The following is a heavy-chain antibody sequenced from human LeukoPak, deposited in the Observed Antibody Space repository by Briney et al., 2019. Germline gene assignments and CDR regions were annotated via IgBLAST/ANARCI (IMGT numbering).Heavy chain of an antibody. CDR1: GGSISSGSYY. CDR2: IYTSGST. D-gene: IGHD6-13*01. Sequence: KPSETLSLTCTVSGGSISSGSYYWSWIRQPAGKGLERIGRIYTSGSTNYNPSLKSRVTISVDTSKNQFSLKLSSVTAADTAVYYCARAAYSHDAFDIWGQGTMVTVSS. J-gene: IGHJ3*02. CDR3: ARAAYSHDAFDI. V-gene: IGHV4-61*02.